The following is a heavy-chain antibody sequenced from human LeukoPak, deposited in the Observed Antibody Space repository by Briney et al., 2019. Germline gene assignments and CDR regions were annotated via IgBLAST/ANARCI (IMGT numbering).Heavy chain of an antibody. V-gene: IGHV4-4*02. CDR2: VHHSGGT. CDR1: GGSISSSNW. J-gene: IGHJ4*02. CDR3: ARGEEYGSGTVHFDY. D-gene: IGHD3-10*01. Sequence: SETLSLTCAVSGGSISSSNWWSWVRQPPGKELEWIGEVHHSGGTNYNPSLKSRVTISADRSNNRFSLSLNSVTAADTAVFYCARGEEYGSGTVHFDYWGQGILVTVSS.